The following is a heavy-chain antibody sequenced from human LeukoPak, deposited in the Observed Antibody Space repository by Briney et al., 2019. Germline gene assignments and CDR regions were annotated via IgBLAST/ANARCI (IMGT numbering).Heavy chain of an antibody. J-gene: IGHJ3*02. V-gene: IGHV4-39*07. CDR2: IYYSGST. CDR1: GGSISSSSYY. CDR3: ARVTRRLVHSEGAFDI. D-gene: IGHD6-19*01. Sequence: SETLSLTCTVSGGSISSSSYYWGWIPQPPGKGLEWIGSIYYSGSTYYNPSLKSRVTISVDTSKNQFSLKLSSVTAADTAVYYCARVTRRLVHSEGAFDIWGQGTMVTVSS.